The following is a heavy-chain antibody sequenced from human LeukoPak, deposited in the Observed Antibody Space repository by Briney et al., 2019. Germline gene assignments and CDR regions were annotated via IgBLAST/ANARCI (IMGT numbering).Heavy chain of an antibody. Sequence: SETLSLTCTVSGGSISSSSYYWGWIRQPPGKGLEWIGSIYYSGSTYYNPSLKSRVTISVDTSKNQFSLKLSSVTAADTAVYYCARVPGYSSGPGFDPWGQGTLVTVSS. V-gene: IGHV4-39*01. D-gene: IGHD6-19*01. CDR1: GGSISSSSYY. J-gene: IGHJ5*02. CDR2: IYYSGST. CDR3: ARVPGYSSGPGFDP.